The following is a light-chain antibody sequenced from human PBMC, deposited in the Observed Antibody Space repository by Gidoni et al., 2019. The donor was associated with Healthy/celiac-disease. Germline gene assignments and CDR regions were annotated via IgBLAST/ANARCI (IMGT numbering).Light chain of an antibody. CDR3: QPSYSTPWT. CDR1: QSISSY. J-gene: IGKJ1*01. Sequence: DIQMTQSPSSRSASVGDRVTITCRASQSISSYLNWYQQKPGKAPKLLIYAASSLQSGVPSRFSGSGSGTDFTLTISSLHPEDFATYYCQPSYSTPWTFGQGTKVEIK. CDR2: AAS. V-gene: IGKV1-39*01.